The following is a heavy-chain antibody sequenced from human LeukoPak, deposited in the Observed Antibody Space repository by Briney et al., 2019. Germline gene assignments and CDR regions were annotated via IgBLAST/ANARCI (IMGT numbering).Heavy chain of an antibody. V-gene: IGHV4-39*02. D-gene: IGHD3-16*02. CDR1: GVSISSSNSY. Sequence: PSETLSLTCTVSGVSISSSNSYWGWLRQPPGKGLEWTGGISSSGNTYYNASLKRQVSISIDTSKNQLSLRLTSVTAADTAVYYCARDLKDYVWGSYRSPDAFDIWGQGTMVTVSS. CDR2: ISSSGNT. CDR3: ARDLKDYVWGSYRSPDAFDI. J-gene: IGHJ3*02.